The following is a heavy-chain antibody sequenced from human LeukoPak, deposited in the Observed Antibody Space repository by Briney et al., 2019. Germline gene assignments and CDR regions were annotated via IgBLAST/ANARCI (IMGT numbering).Heavy chain of an antibody. Sequence: SETLSLTCAVYGGSFSGYYWSWIRQPPGKGLEWIGEINHSGSTNYNPSLKSRVTISVDTSKNQFSLKLSSVTAADTAVYYCARERRYYYGSGKRYGMDVWGEGTTVTVSS. CDR2: INHSGST. J-gene: IGHJ6*04. V-gene: IGHV4-34*01. CDR1: GGSFSGYY. CDR3: ARERRYYYGSGKRYGMDV. D-gene: IGHD3-10*01.